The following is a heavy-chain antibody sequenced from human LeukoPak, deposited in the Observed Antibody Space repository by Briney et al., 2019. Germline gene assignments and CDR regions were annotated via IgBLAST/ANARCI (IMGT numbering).Heavy chain of an antibody. CDR2: INPNSGGT. D-gene: IGHD3-22*01. J-gene: IGHJ4*02. Sequence: ASVKVSCKASGYTFTGYYMHWVRQAPGQGLEWMGWINPNSGGTNYAQKLQGRVTKTRDTSISTAYMELSRLRSDDTAVYYCATVYDSSGYPFDYWGQGTLVTVSS. CDR3: ATVYDSSGYPFDY. CDR1: GYTFTGYY. V-gene: IGHV1-2*02.